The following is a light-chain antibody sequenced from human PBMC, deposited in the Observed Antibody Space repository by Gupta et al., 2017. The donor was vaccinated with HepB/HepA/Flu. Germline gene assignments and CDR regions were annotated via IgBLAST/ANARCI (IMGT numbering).Light chain of an antibody. Sequence: EIVMTQSPATLSVSPGERATLSCRASPSVSSNLAWYQQKPGQAPRLLIYGASTRATGIPARFSGSGSGTEFTLTISNRQSEDFAVYYCQQENNWLGPFGQGTKVEIK. J-gene: IGKJ1*01. CDR1: PSVSSN. CDR3: QQENNWLGP. CDR2: GAS. V-gene: IGKV3-15*01.